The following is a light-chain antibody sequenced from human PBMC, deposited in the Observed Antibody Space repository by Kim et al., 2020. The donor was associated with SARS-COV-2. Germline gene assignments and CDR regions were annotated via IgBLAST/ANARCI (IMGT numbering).Light chain of an antibody. V-gene: IGLV6-57*03. CDR1: SGSIASDY. CDR2: EDV. Sequence: GKTVTISCPRSSGSIASDYVQWYQQRPGSALITLIYEDVQRPSGVPDRFSGSIDWSSNSASLTISGLKTEDEADYYCQSFDANNQVFGGGTQLTVL. J-gene: IGLJ3*02. CDR3: QSFDANNQV.